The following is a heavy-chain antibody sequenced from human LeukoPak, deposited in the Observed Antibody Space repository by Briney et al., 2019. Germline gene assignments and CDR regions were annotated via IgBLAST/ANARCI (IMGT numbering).Heavy chain of an antibody. CDR3: ARDVRGARDF. Sequence: GGSLRLSCAASGFTFSSNWMTWVRQAPGKGLEWVANIKQDGSEKNYVDSVKGRFTISRDNAENSLYLDMSSLRAEDTAVYYCARDVRGARDFWGQGTLVTVSS. J-gene: IGHJ4*02. CDR2: IKQDGSEK. CDR1: GFTFSSNW. V-gene: IGHV3-7*01. D-gene: IGHD4/OR15-4a*01.